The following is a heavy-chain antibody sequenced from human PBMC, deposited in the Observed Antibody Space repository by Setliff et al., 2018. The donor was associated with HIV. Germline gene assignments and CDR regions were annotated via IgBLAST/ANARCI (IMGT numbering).Heavy chain of an antibody. Sequence: GGSLRLSCAASGFTFSNYWMDWVRQAPGKGLEWVATIKQDGSEIYYMDSVKGRFTISRDNARTSLFLEMRSLRDEDTAVYYCARAQPTNRIAAAGFDYWGQGTLVTVSS. V-gene: IGHV3-7*03. CDR2: IKQDGSEI. CDR1: GFTFSNYW. D-gene: IGHD6-13*01. CDR3: ARAQPTNRIAAAGFDY. J-gene: IGHJ4*02.